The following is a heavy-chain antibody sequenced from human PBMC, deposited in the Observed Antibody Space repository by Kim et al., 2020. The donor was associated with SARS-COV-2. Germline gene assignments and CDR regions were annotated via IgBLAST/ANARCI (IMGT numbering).Heavy chain of an antibody. CDR2: IILILGIA. CDR3: ARHDYYDSSGPKRRYYYGMDV. V-gene: IGHV1-69*04. J-gene: IGHJ6*02. D-gene: IGHD3-22*01. Sequence: SVKVSCKASGGTFSSYAISWVRQAPGQGLEWMGRIILILGIANYAQKFQGRVTITADKSTSTAYMELSSLRSEDTAVYYCARHDYYDSSGPKRRYYYGMDVWGQGTTVTVSS. CDR1: GGTFSSYA.